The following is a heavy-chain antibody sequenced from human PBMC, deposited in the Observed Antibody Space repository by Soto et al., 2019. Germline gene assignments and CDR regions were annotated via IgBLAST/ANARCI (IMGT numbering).Heavy chain of an antibody. V-gene: IGHV4-34*01. CDR2: INHSGST. Sequence: QVQLQQWGAGLLKPSETLSLTCAVYGGSFSGYYWSWIRQPPGKGLEWIGEINHSGSTNYNPSLKSRVTISVDTSTNQFSLKLSSVTAADTAVYYCARGPFFTIFGVVMAYYYYGMDVWGQGTTVTVSS. D-gene: IGHD3-3*01. CDR1: GGSFSGYY. CDR3: ARGPFFTIFGVVMAYYYYGMDV. J-gene: IGHJ6*02.